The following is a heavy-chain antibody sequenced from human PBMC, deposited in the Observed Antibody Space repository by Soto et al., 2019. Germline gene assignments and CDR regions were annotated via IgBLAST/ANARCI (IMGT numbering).Heavy chain of an antibody. CDR3: ASGGSGFYFDY. CDR2: ISSNGGST. Sequence: EVQLVESGGGLVQPGRSLRLSYAASGFTFSSYAMHWVRQAPGKGLEYVSAISSNGGSTYYANSVKGRFTISRDNSKNTLYLQMGSLRAEDMAVYYCASGGSGFYFDYWGQGTLVTVSS. V-gene: IGHV3-64*01. D-gene: IGHD3-16*01. CDR1: GFTFSSYA. J-gene: IGHJ4*02.